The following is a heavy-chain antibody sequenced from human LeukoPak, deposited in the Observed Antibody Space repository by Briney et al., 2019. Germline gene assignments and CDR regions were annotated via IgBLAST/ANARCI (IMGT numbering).Heavy chain of an antibody. Sequence: SETLSLTCAVYGGSFSGYYWSWIRQPPGKGLEWIGEINHSGSTNYNPSLKSRVTISVGTSKNQFSLKLSSVTAADTAVYYCAREKWELSCDYWGQGTLVTVSS. D-gene: IGHD1-26*01. CDR1: GGSFSGYY. J-gene: IGHJ4*02. CDR3: AREKWELSCDY. V-gene: IGHV4-34*01. CDR2: INHSGST.